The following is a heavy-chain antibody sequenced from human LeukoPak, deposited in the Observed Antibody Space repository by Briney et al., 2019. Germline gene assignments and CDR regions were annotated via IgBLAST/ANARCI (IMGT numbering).Heavy chain of an antibody. J-gene: IGHJ4*02. CDR3: ARQTSTVWEGYGDY. D-gene: IGHD3-16*01. V-gene: IGHV5-51*01. CDR2: IYPGDSDT. CDR1: GYDFTTYW. Sequence: GESLKISCKGSGYDFTTYWIAWVRQMPGKGLEWMGIIYPGDSDTRSSPSFQGQVTITADKSISTAYLQWSSLKASDTAMYYCARQTSTVWEGYGDYWGQGTLVTVSS.